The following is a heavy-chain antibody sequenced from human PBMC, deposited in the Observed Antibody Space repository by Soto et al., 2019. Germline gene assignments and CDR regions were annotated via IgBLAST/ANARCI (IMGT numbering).Heavy chain of an antibody. D-gene: IGHD6-19*01. CDR1: GFTFSNYA. CDR2: ISNDGNND. J-gene: IGHJ3*02. V-gene: IGHV3-30-3*01. CDR3: ARAQWLADDAFDI. Sequence: QPGGSLRLSCAASGFTFSNYAIHWVRQAPGRGLEWLALISNDGNNDIYADSLKGRVTFSRDSSDNKVFLQMDSLRTEDTAVYYCARAQWLADDAFDIWGHGTMVTVSS.